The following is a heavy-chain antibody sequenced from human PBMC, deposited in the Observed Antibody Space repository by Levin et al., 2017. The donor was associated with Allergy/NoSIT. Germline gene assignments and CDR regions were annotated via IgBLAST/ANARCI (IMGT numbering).Heavy chain of an antibody. CDR3: ARGGITLIRGVKYLFDY. CDR2: ISSSGTIT. V-gene: IGHV3-48*03. D-gene: IGHD3-10*01. Sequence: GESLKISCAASGFTFSSHEVNWVRQAPGKGLEWISYISSSGTITYYADSVKGRFTISRDNAKNSLYLQMNSLRAEDTAIYYCARGGITLIRGVKYLFDYWGQGTLVTVSS. J-gene: IGHJ4*02. CDR1: GFTFSSHE.